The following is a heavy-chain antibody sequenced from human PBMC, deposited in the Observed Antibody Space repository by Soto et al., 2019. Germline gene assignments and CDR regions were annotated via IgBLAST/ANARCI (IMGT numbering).Heavy chain of an antibody. D-gene: IGHD3-10*01. V-gene: IGHV4-34*01. CDR1: GGSFSGYY. CDR2: INHSGST. Sequence: SETLSLTCAVYGGSFSGYYWSWIRQPPGKGLEWIGEINHSGSTNYNPSLKSRVTISVDTSKNQFSLKLRSVTAADTAVYYCARGSPNYCYGSGSYYNYWGQGTLVTVSS. CDR3: ARGSPNYCYGSGSYYNY. J-gene: IGHJ4*02.